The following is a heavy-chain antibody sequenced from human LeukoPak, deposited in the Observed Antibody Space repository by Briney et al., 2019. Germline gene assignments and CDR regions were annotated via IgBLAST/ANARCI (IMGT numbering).Heavy chain of an antibody. CDR1: GGSFSGYY. CDR3: ARTQFGIRTKLDY. V-gene: IGHV4-34*01. D-gene: IGHD1/OR15-1a*01. Sequence: SETLSLTCAVYGGSFSGYYWGWIRQPPGKGLEWIGSIYHSGNTYYNPSLKSRVTISVDTSKNQFSLKLSSVTAADTAVYYCARTQFGIRTKLDYWGQGTLVTVSS. CDR2: IYHSGNT. J-gene: IGHJ4*02.